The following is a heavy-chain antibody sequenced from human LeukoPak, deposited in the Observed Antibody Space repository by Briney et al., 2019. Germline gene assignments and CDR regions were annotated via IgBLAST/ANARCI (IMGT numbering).Heavy chain of an antibody. J-gene: IGHJ3*02. Sequence: GGSLRLSCAASGFTFSSYGMHWVRQAPGKGLEWVAFMRYDGSNKYYADSVKGRFTISRDNSKNTLYLQMNSLRAEDTAVYYCAKEGPVRPRRWGAFDIWGQGTMVTVSS. V-gene: IGHV3-30*02. CDR1: GFTFSSYG. CDR3: AKEGPVRPRRWGAFDI. D-gene: IGHD1-26*01. CDR2: MRYDGSNK.